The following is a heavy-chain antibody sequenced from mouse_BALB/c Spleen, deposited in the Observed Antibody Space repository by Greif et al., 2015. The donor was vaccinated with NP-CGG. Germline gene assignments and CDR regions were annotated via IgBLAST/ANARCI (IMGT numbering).Heavy chain of an antibody. J-gene: IGHJ3*01. CDR2: IVPANDNT. CDR1: GFNIKDTY. V-gene: IGHV14-3*02. CDR3: ATYYYGSSGFAY. Sequence: EVKLQESGAEVVKPGASVKLSCTASGFNIKDTYMTWVKQRPEQGLEWIGRIVPANDNTKYDPKFQGKATITADTSSNTAYLQLSSLTSEDTAVYYCATYYYGSSGFAYWGQGTLVTVSA. D-gene: IGHD1-1*01.